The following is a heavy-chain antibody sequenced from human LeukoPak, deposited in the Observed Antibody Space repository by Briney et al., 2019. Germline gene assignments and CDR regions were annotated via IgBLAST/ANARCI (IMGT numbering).Heavy chain of an antibody. CDR3: ARREIFGVVTGIDY. V-gene: IGHV1-46*01. CDR1: GYTFTSYY. J-gene: IGHJ4*02. Sequence: ASVKVSCKASGYTFTSYYMHWVRQAPGQGLEWMGIINPRGGSATSAQKFQGRVTMTRDTSISTAYMELSRLRSDDTAVYYCARREIFGVVTGIDYWGQGTLVTVSS. D-gene: IGHD3-3*01. CDR2: INPRGGSA.